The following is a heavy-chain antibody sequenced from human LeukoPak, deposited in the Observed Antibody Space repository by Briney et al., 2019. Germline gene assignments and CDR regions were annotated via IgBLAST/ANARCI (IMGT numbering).Heavy chain of an antibody. CDR2: TNSDGSST. D-gene: IGHD6-13*01. CDR3: AREYSSSWGRYYFDY. Sequence: GGSLRLSCAASGFTFSSYWMHWVRQAPGKGLVWVSRTNSDGSSTSYADSVKGRFTISRDNAKNPLYLQMNSLRAEDTAVYYCAREYSSSWGRYYFDYWGQGTLVTVSS. CDR1: GFTFSSYW. J-gene: IGHJ4*02. V-gene: IGHV3-74*01.